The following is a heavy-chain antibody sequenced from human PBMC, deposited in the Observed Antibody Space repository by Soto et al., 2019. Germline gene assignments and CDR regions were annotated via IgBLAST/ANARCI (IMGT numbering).Heavy chain of an antibody. CDR1: GASVDSGAHY. CDR2: IYYIGDT. J-gene: IGHJ4*02. Sequence: QVQLQESGPGLVKPSQTLSLTCTVSGASVDSGAHYWSWLRQHPGKGLEWIGYIYYIGDTQYNPSRKNSVTISKDTAKNQSSLTLNPVTAADTAVYYCARVESASWLDHWGQGILVTVSS. CDR3: ARVESASWLDH. V-gene: IGHV4-31*03.